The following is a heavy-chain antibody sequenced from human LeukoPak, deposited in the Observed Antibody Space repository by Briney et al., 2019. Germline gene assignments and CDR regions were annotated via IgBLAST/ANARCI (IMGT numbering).Heavy chain of an antibody. CDR3: VRGMDY. V-gene: IGHV3-7*01. CDR1: GLNFNSRW. J-gene: IGHJ4*02. CDR2: LKQDGSEK. Sequence: GGSLRLSCVASGLNFNSRWMDWVRQAPGKGLEWVANLKQDGSEKYYVDSVRGRFTISRDNAKTSLYLQMNGLRAEDTALYYCVRGMDYWGQGTLVTVSS.